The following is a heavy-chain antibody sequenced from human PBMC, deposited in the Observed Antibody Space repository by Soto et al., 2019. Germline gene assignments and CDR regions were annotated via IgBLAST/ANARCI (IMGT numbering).Heavy chain of an antibody. CDR2: INPGGGGT. V-gene: IGHV1-46*02. D-gene: IGHD5-12*01. CDR1: GCSFNTYH. CDR3: GVDRWLHWHHHVVH. Sequence: ASVKVSCKASGCSFNTYHIHWVRQAPGQGLEWMGIINPGGGGTTYAQKIQGRVTMTRDTSTSTVYMELSSVRSEETAVYYCGVDRWLHWHHHVVHCAQATLVTDPS. J-gene: IGHJ4*02.